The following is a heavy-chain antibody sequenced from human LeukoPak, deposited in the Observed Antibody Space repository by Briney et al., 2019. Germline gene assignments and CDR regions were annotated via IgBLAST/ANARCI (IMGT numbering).Heavy chain of an antibody. CDR3: ALWSGYSEVYYYYGMDV. D-gene: IGHD3-3*01. V-gene: IGHV1-69*04. Sequence: ASVKVSCKASGGTFSSYAISWVRQAPGQGLEWMGRIIPILGIANYAQKFQGRVTITADKSTSTAYMELSSPRSEDTAVYYCALWSGYSEVYYYYGMDVWGQGTTVTVSS. J-gene: IGHJ6*02. CDR2: IIPILGIA. CDR1: GGTFSSYA.